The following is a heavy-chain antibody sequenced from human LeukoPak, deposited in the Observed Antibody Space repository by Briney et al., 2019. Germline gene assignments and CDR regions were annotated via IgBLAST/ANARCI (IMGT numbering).Heavy chain of an antibody. CDR1: GGSISSYY. J-gene: IGHJ5*02. D-gene: IGHD3-10*01. CDR3: ARERGYYYGSGSYYLNWFDP. CDR2: IYYSGST. V-gene: IGHV4-59*01. Sequence: SETLSLTCTVSGGSISSYYWSWIRQPPGKGLEWIGYIYYSGSTNYNPSLKSRVTISVDTSKNQFSLKLSSVTAADTAVYYCARERGYYYGSGSYYLNWFDPWGQGTLVTVSS.